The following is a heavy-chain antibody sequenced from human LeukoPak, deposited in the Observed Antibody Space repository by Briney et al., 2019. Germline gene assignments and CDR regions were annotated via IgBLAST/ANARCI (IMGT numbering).Heavy chain of an antibody. J-gene: IGHJ4*02. CDR2: ISGSGGST. V-gene: IGHV3-23*01. CDR3: AKDQNSYGSFDY. CDR1: GFTFSSYA. Sequence: PGGSLRLSCAASGFTFSSYAMSWVRQAPGKGLEWVSAISGSGGSTYYADSVKGRSTISRDNSKNTLYLQMNSLRAEDTAVYYCAKDQNSYGSFDYWGQGTLVTVSS. D-gene: IGHD5-18*01.